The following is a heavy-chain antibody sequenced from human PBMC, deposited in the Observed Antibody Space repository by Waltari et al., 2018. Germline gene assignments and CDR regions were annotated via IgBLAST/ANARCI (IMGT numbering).Heavy chain of an antibody. V-gene: IGHV4-59*01. CDR1: GFTFSSYS. CDR2: IYYSGST. Sequence: VQLVESGGGLVQPGGSLRLSCAASGFTFSSYSMNWVRQAPGKGLEWIGYIYYSGSTNYNPSLKSRVTISVDTSKNQFSLKLSSVTAADTAVYYCAREVSIRAYNWNYEYWYFDLWGRGTLVTVSS. CDR3: AREVSIRAYNWNYEYWYFDL. J-gene: IGHJ2*01. D-gene: IGHD1-7*01.